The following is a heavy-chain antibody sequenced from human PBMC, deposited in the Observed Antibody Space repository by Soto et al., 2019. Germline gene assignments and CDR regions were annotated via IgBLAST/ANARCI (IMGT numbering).Heavy chain of an antibody. Sequence: QVQLQQWGAGLLKPSETLSLTCAVYGGSFSGYYWSWIRQPPGKGLEWIGEINHSGSTNYNPSLKSRVTISVGTSKNQFFLKLSSVTAADTAVYYCARGRWLRSAFDYWGQGTLVTVSS. CDR2: INHSGST. V-gene: IGHV4-34*01. D-gene: IGHD5-12*01. CDR1: GGSFSGYY. J-gene: IGHJ4*02. CDR3: ARGRWLRSAFDY.